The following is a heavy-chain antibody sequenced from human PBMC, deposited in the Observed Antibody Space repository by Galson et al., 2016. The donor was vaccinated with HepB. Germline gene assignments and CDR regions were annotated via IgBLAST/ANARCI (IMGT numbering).Heavy chain of an antibody. D-gene: IGHD6-13*01. Sequence: SLRLSCAASGFKVGDYYMTWIRQAPGKGLEWVSYIPDTNPYINYADSVKGRFTISRDNAKNSVYLQMNSLRVEDTAIYYCARGGQQLALRRPTWFDPWGQGTLVTVSS. V-gene: IGHV3-11*06. J-gene: IGHJ5*02. CDR2: IPDTNPYI. CDR3: ARGGQQLALRRPTWFDP. CDR1: GFKVGDYY.